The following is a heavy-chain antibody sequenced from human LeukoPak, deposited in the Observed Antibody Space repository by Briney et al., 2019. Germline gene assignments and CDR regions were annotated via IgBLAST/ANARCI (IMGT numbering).Heavy chain of an antibody. CDR1: GFTFSSYG. D-gene: IGHD5-12*01. J-gene: IGHJ4*02. CDR3: ARRAHSEPLRYSGYDYYFDY. CDR2: ISYDGSNK. Sequence: GGSLRLSCAASGFTFSSYGMHWVRQAPGEGLEWVAVISYDGSNKYYADSVKGRFTISRDNSKNTLYLQMNSLRAEDTAVYYCARRAHSEPLRYSGYDYYFDYWGQGTLVTVSS. V-gene: IGHV3-30*03.